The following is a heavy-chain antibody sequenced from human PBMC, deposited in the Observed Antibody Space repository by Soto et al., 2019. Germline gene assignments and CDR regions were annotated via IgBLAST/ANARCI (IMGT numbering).Heavy chain of an antibody. D-gene: IGHD6-19*01. V-gene: IGHV3-30-3*01. CDR3: ARDQGGSGWDNGGDY. CDR2: ISYDGSNK. CDR1: GFTFSSYA. J-gene: IGHJ4*02. Sequence: QVQLVESGGGLVQPGRSLRLSCAASGFTFSSYAMHWVRQPPGKGLEWVALISYDGSNKYYADSVKGRFTISRDNSKNTLYLQLNSLRAGDTAGYYCARDQGGSGWDNGGDYWGQGTLVTVSS.